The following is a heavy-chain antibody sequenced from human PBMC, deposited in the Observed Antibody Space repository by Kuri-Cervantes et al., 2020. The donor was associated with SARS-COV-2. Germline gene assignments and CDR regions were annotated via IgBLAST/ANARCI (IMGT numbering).Heavy chain of an antibody. D-gene: IGHD2-2*01. CDR1: GFTFSSFT. CDR2: ISGSSGYI. CDR3: AREGDIVVVHDAFDI. Sequence: GESLKISCVGSGFTFSSFTMNWVRQAPGKGLEWVSSISGSSGYIYYTDSVKGRFTISRDNSKNTLYPQMNSLRAEDTAVYYCAREGDIVVVHDAFDIWGQGTMVTVSS. V-gene: IGHV3-21*01. J-gene: IGHJ3*02.